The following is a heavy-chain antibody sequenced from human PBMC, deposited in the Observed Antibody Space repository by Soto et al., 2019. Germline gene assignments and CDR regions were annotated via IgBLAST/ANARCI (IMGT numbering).Heavy chain of an antibody. CDR2: ISGRSSTI. V-gene: IGHV3-48*04. D-gene: IGHD3-22*01. CDR1: GFTFRSYA. J-gene: IGHJ5*02. CDR3: AREPYDSRGWFDP. Sequence: AGSLRLSCAASGFTFRSYAMSWIRQAPGKGLEWVSYISGRSSTIYYADSVKGRFTISRDNAKNSLYLQMNSLRAEDTAVYYCAREPYDSRGWFDPWGQGTLVTVSS.